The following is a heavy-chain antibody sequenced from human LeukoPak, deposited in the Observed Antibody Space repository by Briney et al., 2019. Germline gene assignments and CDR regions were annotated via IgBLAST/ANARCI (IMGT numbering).Heavy chain of an antibody. CDR2: IYYSGST. CDR1: GDSISSYY. V-gene: IGHV4-59*08. D-gene: IGHD3-22*01. J-gene: IGHJ4*02. CDR3: ARLGRFNSSGYSFDY. Sequence: SETLSLTCTVSGDSISSYYWSWIRQPPGKGLEWIGYIYYSGSTNYNPSLKCRVTVSVDTSKNQFSLKLSSVTAADTAVYYCARLGRFNSSGYSFDYWGQGTLVTVSS.